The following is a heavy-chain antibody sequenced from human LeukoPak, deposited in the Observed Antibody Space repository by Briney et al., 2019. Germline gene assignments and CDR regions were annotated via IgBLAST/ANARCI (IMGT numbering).Heavy chain of an antibody. J-gene: IGHJ4*02. V-gene: IGHV4-34*01. CDR2: INHSGST. CDR1: GGSFSGYY. CDR3: ARANRIEHIVVVTAVEYYFDY. Sequence: SETLSLTCAVYGGSFSGYYWSWIRQPPGKGLEWIGEINHSGSTNYNPSLKSRVTISVDTSKNQFSLKLSSVTAADTAVYYCARANRIEHIVVVTAVEYYFDYWGQGTLVTVSS. D-gene: IGHD2-21*02.